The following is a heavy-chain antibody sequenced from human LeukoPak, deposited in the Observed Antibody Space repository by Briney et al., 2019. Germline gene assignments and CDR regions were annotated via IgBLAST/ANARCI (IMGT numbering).Heavy chain of an antibody. CDR3: ARLRFLEWLPFDY. J-gene: IGHJ4*02. Sequence: SETLSLTCAAYGGSFSGYYWSWIRQPPGKGLEWIGEINHSGSTNYNPSLKSRVTISVDTSKNQFSLKLSSVTAADTAVYYCARLRFLEWLPFDYWGQGTLVTASS. CDR2: INHSGST. V-gene: IGHV4-34*01. D-gene: IGHD3-3*01. CDR1: GGSFSGYY.